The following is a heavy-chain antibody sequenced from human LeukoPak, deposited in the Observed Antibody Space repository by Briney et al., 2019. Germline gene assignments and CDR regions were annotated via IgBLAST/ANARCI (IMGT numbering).Heavy chain of an antibody. J-gene: IGHJ2*01. CDR2: IYYSGNT. D-gene: IGHD3-16*01. Sequence: SETLSLTCTVSGGSISSFYWSWIRQPPGKGLEWIGYIYYSGNTNYNPSLKSRVTISVDRSKNQFSLKLSSVTAADTAIYYCAKGDPTFLFWYFDLWGRGTLVTVSS. V-gene: IGHV4-59*01. CDR1: GGSISSFY. CDR3: AKGDPTFLFWYFDL.